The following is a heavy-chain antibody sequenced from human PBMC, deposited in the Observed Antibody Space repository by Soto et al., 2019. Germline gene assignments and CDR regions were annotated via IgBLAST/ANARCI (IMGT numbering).Heavy chain of an antibody. J-gene: IGHJ4*02. Sequence: GGSLRLSCAASGFTFGSYAMNWVRQAPGKGLEWASSISGSGDYTDYADSVKGRFTISRDNSKNTLYLQMNSLRAEDTALYYCARPSISSPGTYWGQGALVTVSS. CDR1: GFTFGSYA. CDR3: ARPSISSPGTY. D-gene: IGHD6-13*01. CDR2: ISGSGDYT. V-gene: IGHV3-23*01.